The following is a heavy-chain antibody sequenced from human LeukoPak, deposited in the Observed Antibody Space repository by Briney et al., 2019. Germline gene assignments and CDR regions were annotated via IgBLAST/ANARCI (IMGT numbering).Heavy chain of an antibody. Sequence: ASVKVSCKASGYTFTSYGISWVRQAPGQGLEWMGWISACNGNTNYAQKLQGRVTMTTDTSTSTAYMELRSLRSDDTAVYYCAREGRVTYYDFWSGYFVGDNWFDPWGQGTLVTVSS. CDR3: AREGRVTYYDFWSGYFVGDNWFDP. J-gene: IGHJ5*02. CDR1: GYTFTSYG. CDR2: ISACNGNT. V-gene: IGHV1-18*01. D-gene: IGHD3-3*01.